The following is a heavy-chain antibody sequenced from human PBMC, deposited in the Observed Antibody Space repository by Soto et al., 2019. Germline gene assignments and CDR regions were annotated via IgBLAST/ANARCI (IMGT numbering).Heavy chain of an antibody. Sequence: SETLSLTCVVSNFSISSGYYWGWIRQSPGKGLEWIASIYRSGTTSYNPSLKSRVTISVDPSKNQFSLMLTAVTAADTAVYYCARTHSGSYYSVFNYWGRGSLVTVSS. CDR1: NFSISSGYY. J-gene: IGHJ4*02. CDR3: ARTHSGSYYSVFNY. D-gene: IGHD1-26*01. V-gene: IGHV4-38-2*01. CDR2: IYRSGTT.